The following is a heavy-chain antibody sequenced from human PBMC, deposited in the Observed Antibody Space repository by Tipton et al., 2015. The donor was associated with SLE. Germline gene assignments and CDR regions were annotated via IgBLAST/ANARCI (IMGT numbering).Heavy chain of an antibody. J-gene: IGHJ5*02. CDR1: GDSISSGGYY. D-gene: IGHD5/OR15-5a*01. CDR2: IYYSGST. V-gene: IGHV4-31*03. CDR3: ARGGLRRSWFDP. Sequence: TLSLTCNVSGDSISSGGYYWSWIRQPPGKGLEWIGNIYYSGSTYYNPFLKSRVTISVDTSKNQFSLKLSSVTAADTAVYYCARGGLRRSWFDPWGQGTLVTVSS.